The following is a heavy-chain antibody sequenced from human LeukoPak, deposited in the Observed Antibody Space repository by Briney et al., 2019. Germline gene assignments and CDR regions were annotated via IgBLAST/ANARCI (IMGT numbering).Heavy chain of an antibody. CDR2: ISAYNGNT. CDR3: ARDGGRSRYCSGGSCYSSFIWFDP. Sequence: ASVKVSCKASGYTFTSYGISWVRQAPGQGLEWMGWISAYNGNTSYAQKLQGRVTMTTDTSTSTAYMELRSLRSDDTAVYYCARDGGRSRYCSGGSCYSSFIWFDPWGQGTLVTVSS. V-gene: IGHV1-18*01. CDR1: GYTFTSYG. D-gene: IGHD2-15*01. J-gene: IGHJ5*02.